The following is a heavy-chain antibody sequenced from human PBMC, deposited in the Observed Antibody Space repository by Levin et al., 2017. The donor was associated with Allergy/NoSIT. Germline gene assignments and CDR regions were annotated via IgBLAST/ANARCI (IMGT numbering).Heavy chain of an antibody. D-gene: IGHD2-8*01. J-gene: IGHJ5*02. Sequence: SETLSLTCAVYGGSFSGYYWSWIRQPPGKGLEWIGEINHSGSTNYNPSLKSRVTISVDTSKNQFSLKLSSVTAADTAVYYCARERYCTNGVCYSWFDPWGQGTLVTVSS. CDR3: ARERYCTNGVCYSWFDP. CDR2: INHSGST. CDR1: GGSFSGYY. V-gene: IGHV4-34*01.